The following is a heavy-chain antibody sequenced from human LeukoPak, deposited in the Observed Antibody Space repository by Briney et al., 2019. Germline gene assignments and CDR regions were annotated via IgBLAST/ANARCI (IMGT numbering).Heavy chain of an antibody. J-gene: IGHJ4*02. CDR1: GFIFSDYG. V-gene: IGHV3-30*02. CDR2: IQYDGNNK. D-gene: IGHD3-10*01. CDR3: AKDVLWFGEDSGHYFDY. Sequence: GGSLRLSCAASGFIFSDYGMHWVRQAPGRGLEWVAFIQYDGNNKYYADSVKGRFTISRDNSKNTLYLQVNSLRVEDTAVYYCAKDVLWFGEDSGHYFDYWGQGTLVTVSS.